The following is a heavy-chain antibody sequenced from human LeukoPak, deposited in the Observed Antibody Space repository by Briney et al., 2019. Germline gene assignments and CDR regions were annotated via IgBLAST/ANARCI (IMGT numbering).Heavy chain of an antibody. CDR1: GYTFTSYD. J-gene: IGHJ5*02. CDR3: ARGKPWIQLWFNNWFDP. V-gene: IGHV1-8*01. CDR2: MNPNSGNT. D-gene: IGHD5-18*01. Sequence: ASVKVSCKASGYTFTSYDISWVRQATGQGLEWMGWMNPNSGNTGYAQKFQGRVTMTRNTSISTAYMELSSLRSEDTAVYYCARGKPWIQLWFNNWFDPWGQGTLVTVSS.